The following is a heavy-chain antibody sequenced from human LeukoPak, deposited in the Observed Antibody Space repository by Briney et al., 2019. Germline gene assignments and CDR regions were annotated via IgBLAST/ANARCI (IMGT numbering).Heavy chain of an antibody. J-gene: IGHJ4*02. D-gene: IGHD3-10*01. V-gene: IGHV1-46*01. CDR3: ARVPVGFGELSLLFDY. Sequence: ASVKVSCKASGYTFTSYYVHWVRQAPGQGLEWMGAINPGGGSTSYAQKFQGRVTMTRDTSTSVLYMDLSSLRSEDTAVYYCARVPVGFGELSLLFDYWGQGTLVTVSS. CDR2: INPGGGST. CDR1: GYTFTSYY.